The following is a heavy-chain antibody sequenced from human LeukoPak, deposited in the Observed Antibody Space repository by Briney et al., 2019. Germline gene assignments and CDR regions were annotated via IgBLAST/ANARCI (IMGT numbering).Heavy chain of an antibody. J-gene: IGHJ4*02. CDR1: GGSFSGYY. CDR3: ARGGGYDGGDFDY. V-gene: IGHV4-59*01. D-gene: IGHD5-12*01. Sequence: SETLSLTCAVYGGSFSGYYWTWIRQSPGKGLEWIGYMYYTGSTNYNPSLKSRVTIFVDTSKNYFSLKLTSVTAADTAIYYCARGGGYDGGDFDYWGQGSLVTVSS. CDR2: MYYTGST.